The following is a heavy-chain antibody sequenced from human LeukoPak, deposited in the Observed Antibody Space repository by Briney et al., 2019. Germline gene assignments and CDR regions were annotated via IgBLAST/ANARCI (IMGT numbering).Heavy chain of an antibody. CDR1: GFTFSSYA. D-gene: IGHD3-22*01. CDR2: ISGSGGST. Sequence: GGSLRLSCAASGFTFSSYAMSWVRQAPGKGLEWVSAISGSGGSTYYADSVKGRFTISRDNAKNSLYLQMNSLRAEDTALYYCAKDMSFDYYDSSGYYYGVDYYYYYGMDVWGQGTTVTVSS. V-gene: IGHV3-23*01. CDR3: AKDMSFDYYDSSGYYYGVDYYYYYGMDV. J-gene: IGHJ6*02.